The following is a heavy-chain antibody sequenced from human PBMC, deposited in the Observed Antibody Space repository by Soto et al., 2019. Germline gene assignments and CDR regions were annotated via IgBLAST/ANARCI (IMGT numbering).Heavy chain of an antibody. CDR1: GGTFNTYT. CDR3: ARIPRYSYPTSDPLDN. D-gene: IGHD2-15*01. CDR2: ILPIMGSV. J-gene: IGHJ4*02. Sequence: SVKVSCKASGGTFNTYTFSWVRQAPGQGLEWMGSILPIMGSVNYAHDFRGRLSITADPSTTTAYMELTSLTSHDTAIYYCARIPRYSYPTSDPLDNWGQGTLVTVSS. V-gene: IGHV1-69*08.